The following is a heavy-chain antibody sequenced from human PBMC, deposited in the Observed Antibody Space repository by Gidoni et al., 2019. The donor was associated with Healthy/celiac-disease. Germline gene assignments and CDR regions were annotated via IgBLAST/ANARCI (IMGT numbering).Heavy chain of an antibody. V-gene: IGHV3-9*01. CDR2: ISWNSGSI. D-gene: IGHD2-2*01. CDR1: GFTFDAYA. CDR3: AKDMGGGYCSSTSCSDYYYYGMDV. Sequence: DVQLVESGGGLVQPGRSLRLSCAASGFTFDAYAMHWLRQAPGKGLEWVSGISWNSGSIGYADSVKGRFTISRDNAKNSLYLQMNSLRAEDTAVYYCAKDMGGGYCSSTSCSDYYYYGMDVWGQGTTVTVSS. J-gene: IGHJ6*02.